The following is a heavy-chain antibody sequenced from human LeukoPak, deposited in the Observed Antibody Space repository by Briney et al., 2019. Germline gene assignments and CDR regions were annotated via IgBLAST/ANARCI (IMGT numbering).Heavy chain of an antibody. CDR2: ISGSGGST. J-gene: IGHJ5*02. CDR3: AKDSPSYSSSPSWFDP. D-gene: IGHD6-13*01. CDR1: GFTFSSYA. Sequence: GGSLRLSCAASGFTFSSYAMSWVRQAPGKGLEWVSAISGSGGSTYYADSVKGRFTISRDNSKNTLYLQMNSLRAEDTAVYYCAKDSPSYSSSPSWFDPWGQGTLVTVSS. V-gene: IGHV3-23*01.